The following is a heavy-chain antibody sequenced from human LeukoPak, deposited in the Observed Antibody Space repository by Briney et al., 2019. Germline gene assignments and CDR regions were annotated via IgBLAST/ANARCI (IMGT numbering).Heavy chain of an antibody. V-gene: IGHV3-74*01. CDR1: GFTFSSFW. J-gene: IGHJ3*02. CDR2: ISADGSYT. D-gene: IGHD1-1*01. Sequence: GGSLRLSCAASGFTFSSFWMHWVRQAPGKGLVWVTRISADGSYTLYADSVKGRFTISRDNAKNTLYLQMNSLRAEDTAVYYCATANSGPDIWGQGTTVAVSS. CDR3: ATANSGPDI.